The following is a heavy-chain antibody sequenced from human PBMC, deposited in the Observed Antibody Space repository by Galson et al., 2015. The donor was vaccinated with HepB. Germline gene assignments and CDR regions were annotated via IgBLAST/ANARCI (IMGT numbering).Heavy chain of an antibody. CDR2: TYYRSKWYN. CDR3: AKVLPEMGYSLRALDY. V-gene: IGHV6-1*01. J-gene: IGHJ4*02. CDR1: GDSVSSNSAA. D-gene: IGHD5-24*01. Sequence: CAISGDSVSSNSAAWNWIRQSPSRGLEWLGRTYYRSKWYNDYAVSVKSRITINPDTSKNQFSLQLNSVTPEDTAVYYCAKVLPEMGYSLRALDYWGQGTLVTVSS.